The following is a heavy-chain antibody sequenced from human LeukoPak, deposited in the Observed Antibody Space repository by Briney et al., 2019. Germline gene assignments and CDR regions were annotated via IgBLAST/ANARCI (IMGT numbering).Heavy chain of an antibody. D-gene: IGHD2-15*01. CDR2: ISGDGGRT. CDR1: GFTFDDYA. CDR3: AKGEGSCIGATCYLNWFDP. Sequence: QPGGSLRLSCAASGFTFDDYAMHWVRQAPGKGLEWVSLISGDGGRTYSADSVKGRFTISRDNSKNSLYLQMNSLRTEDTALYYCAKGEGSCIGATCYLNWFDPWGQGTLVTVSS. J-gene: IGHJ5*02. V-gene: IGHV3-43*02.